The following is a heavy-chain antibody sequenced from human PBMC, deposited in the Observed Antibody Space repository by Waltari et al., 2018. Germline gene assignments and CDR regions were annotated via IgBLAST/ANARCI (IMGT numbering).Heavy chain of an antibody. CDR3: ARGRHKRITIFGVGGDV. V-gene: IGHV1-8*01. CDR2: MNPNGGNT. CDR1: GYTFTSYD. J-gene: IGHJ6*02. Sequence: QVQLVQSGAEVKKPGASVKVSCKASGYTFTSYDINWVRQANGQGLEWMGWMNPNGGNTGYAKKFQGRVTMTSNTSISTAYMELSSLRSEETAVYYCARGRHKRITIFGVGGDVWGQGTTVTVSS. D-gene: IGHD3-3*01.